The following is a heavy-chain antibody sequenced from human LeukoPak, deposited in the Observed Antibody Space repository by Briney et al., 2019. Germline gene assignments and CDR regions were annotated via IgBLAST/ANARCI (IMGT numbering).Heavy chain of an antibody. CDR2: TNPNSGAT. CDR1: GYTFTGYY. V-gene: IGHV1-2*02. D-gene: IGHD2-15*01. J-gene: IGHJ6*02. CDR3: ARAKDCSGGSCYSYYYSSMDV. Sequence: GASLKVSCKASGYTFTGYYIHWVRQAPGQGLEWMGWTNPNSGATNYAQKFQGRVTMTRDTSITTAYMELSRLRSDDTAVYYCARAKDCSGGSCYSYYYSSMDVWGQGTTVTVS.